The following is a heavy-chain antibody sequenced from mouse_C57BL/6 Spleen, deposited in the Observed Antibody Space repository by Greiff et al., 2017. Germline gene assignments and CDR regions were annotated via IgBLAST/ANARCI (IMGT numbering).Heavy chain of an antibody. D-gene: IGHD2-2*01. CDR2: IDPSDSET. CDR3: ASGSYYAMDY. Sequence: QVQLQQPGAELVRPGSSVKLSCKASGYTFTSYWMHWVKQRPIQGLEWIGNIDPSDSETHYNQKFKDKATLTVDKSSSTAYMQLSSLTAEASAVYYCASGSYYAMDYWGQGTSVTVSS. CDR1: GYTFTSYW. J-gene: IGHJ4*01. V-gene: IGHV1-52*01.